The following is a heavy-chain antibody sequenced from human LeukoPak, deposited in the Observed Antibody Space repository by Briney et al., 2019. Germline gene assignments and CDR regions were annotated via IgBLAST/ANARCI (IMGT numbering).Heavy chain of an antibody. J-gene: IGHJ4*02. D-gene: IGHD5-18*01. Sequence: GGSLRLSCAASGFTFSSYDMHWVRHATGKGLEWVSGIGTAGDIYYSGSVKGRFTISRENAKNSLYLQMNSLRAGDTAVYYCARGSGYSYVDYLGQRTLVTVSS. V-gene: IGHV3-13*01. CDR1: GFTFSSYD. CDR3: ARGSGYSYVDY. CDR2: IGTAGDI.